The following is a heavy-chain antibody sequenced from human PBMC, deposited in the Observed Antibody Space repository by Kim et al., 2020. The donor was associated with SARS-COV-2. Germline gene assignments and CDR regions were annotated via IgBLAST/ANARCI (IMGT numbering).Heavy chain of an antibody. CDR1: GGSISSYY. D-gene: IGHD4-4*01. V-gene: IGHV4-59*01. J-gene: IGHJ6*03. CDR2: IYYSGST. Sequence: SETLSLTCTVSGGSISSYYWSWIRQPPGKGLEWIGYIYYSGSTNYNPSLKSRVTISVDTSKNQFSLKLSSVTAADTAVYYCARAYESGSYSNYYYYMDV. CDR3: ARAYESGSYSNYYYYMDV.